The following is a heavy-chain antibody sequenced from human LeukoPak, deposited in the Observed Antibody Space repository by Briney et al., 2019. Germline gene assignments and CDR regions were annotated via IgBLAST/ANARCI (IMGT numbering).Heavy chain of an antibody. CDR3: ARDRSSSSWYSDFDY. CDR2: INPNSGGT. CDR1: GYTFTGYY. Sequence: ASVKVSCMASGYTFTGYYMHWVRQAAGQGLEWMGRINPNSGGTNYAQKFQGRVTMTRDTSISPAYMELSRLRSDDTAVYYCARDRSSSSWYSDFDYWGQGTLVTVSS. J-gene: IGHJ4*02. V-gene: IGHV1-2*06. D-gene: IGHD6-13*01.